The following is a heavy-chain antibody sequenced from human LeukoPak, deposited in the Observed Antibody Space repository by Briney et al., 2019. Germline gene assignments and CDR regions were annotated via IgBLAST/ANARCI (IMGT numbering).Heavy chain of an antibody. CDR3: ARDGGLNTNFEY. CDR1: GFTFRNYW. V-gene: IGHV3-7*01. Sequence: GGSLRLSCAASGFTFRNYWMGWVRQAPGKGLEWVANTKPDGSAEYYADSVRGRFTTSRDNANNFLYLQMNSLRAEDTAVYYCARDGGLNTNFEYCFQGTLVSVSS. CDR2: TKPDGSAE. J-gene: IGHJ4*02. D-gene: IGHD2-15*01.